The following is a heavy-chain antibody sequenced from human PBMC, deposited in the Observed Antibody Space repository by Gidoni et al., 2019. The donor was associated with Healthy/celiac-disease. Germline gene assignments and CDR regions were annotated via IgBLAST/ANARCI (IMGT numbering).Heavy chain of an antibody. V-gene: IGHV3-30*18. Sequence: ESGGGVVQPGRSLRLSCAASGFTFSSYGMHWVRQAPGKGLEWVAVISYDGSNKYYADSVKGRFTISRDNSKNTLYLQMNSLRAEDTAVYYCAQAQEDYWGQGTLVTVSS. J-gene: IGHJ4*02. CDR1: GFTFSSYG. CDR2: ISYDGSNK. CDR3: AQAQEDY.